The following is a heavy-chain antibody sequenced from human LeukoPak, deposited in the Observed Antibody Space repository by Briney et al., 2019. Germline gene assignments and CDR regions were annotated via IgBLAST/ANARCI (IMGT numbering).Heavy chain of an antibody. J-gene: IGHJ4*02. CDR2: ISAYNGNT. CDR3: ARIGGGCGSTSCPWDY. Sequence: ASVKVSCKASGYTFTSYGISWVRQAPGQGLEWMGWISAYNGNTNYAQKLQGRVTMTTDTSTSTAYMELRSLRSDDTAVYYCARIGGGCGSTSCPWDYWGQGTLVTVSS. V-gene: IGHV1-18*01. CDR1: GYTFTSYG. D-gene: IGHD2-2*01.